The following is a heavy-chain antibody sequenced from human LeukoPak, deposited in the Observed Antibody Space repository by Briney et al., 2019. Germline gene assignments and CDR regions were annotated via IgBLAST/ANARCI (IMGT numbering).Heavy chain of an antibody. Sequence: SETLSLTCAVSGGSISSNSYYWGWIRQPPGKGLEWMGSIYYSGSTYYNPSLKSRATISVDTSKNQFSLKLSSVTAADTAVYYCARTRYYYNSRSYGAPYYFDYWGQGTLVTVSS. CDR3: ARTRYYYNSRSYGAPYYFDY. D-gene: IGHD3-10*01. J-gene: IGHJ4*02. CDR1: GGSISSNSYY. CDR2: IYYSGST. V-gene: IGHV4-39*01.